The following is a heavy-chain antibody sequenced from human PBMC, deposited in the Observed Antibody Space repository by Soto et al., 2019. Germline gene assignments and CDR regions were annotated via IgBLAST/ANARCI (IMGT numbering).Heavy chain of an antibody. CDR1: GYTFTSYD. Sequence: ASVKVSCKASGYTFTSYDINWVRQATGQGLEWMGWMNPNSGNTGYAQKFQGRVTMTRNTSISTAYMELSSLRSEDTAVYYCARGYSSGYLRGHCYYGMDVWGQGTTVTVSS. D-gene: IGHD3-22*01. J-gene: IGHJ6*02. CDR2: MNPNSGNT. V-gene: IGHV1-8*01. CDR3: ARGYSSGYLRGHCYYGMDV.